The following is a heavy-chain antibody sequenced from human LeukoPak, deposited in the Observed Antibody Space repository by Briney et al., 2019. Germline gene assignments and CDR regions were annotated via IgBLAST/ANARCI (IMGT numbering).Heavy chain of an antibody. V-gene: IGHV4-59*08. D-gene: IGHD1-26*01. J-gene: IGHJ4*02. CDR1: GGSLIIYY. Sequence: SETLSLTSTVSGGSLIIYYWSWIRQPPGKGLEWIGYIYYSGSTNYNPSLKSRVTISVDTSKNQFSLKLSSVTAADTAVYYCARHGDSGSYRFDYWGQGTLVTVSS. CDR3: ARHGDSGSYRFDY. CDR2: IYYSGST.